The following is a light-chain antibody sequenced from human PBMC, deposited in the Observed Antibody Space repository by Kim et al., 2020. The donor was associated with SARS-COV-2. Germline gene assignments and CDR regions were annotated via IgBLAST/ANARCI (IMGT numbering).Light chain of an antibody. CDR2: DVS. CDR3: SSYSAGSALV. CDR1: SSDIGSYKF. J-gene: IGLJ3*02. Sequence: QSALTQPASVSGSPGQSVTINCTGTSSDIGSYKFVSWYQQHPGRAPKLMIYDVSERPSATSHRFSGSKSANTASLFISGLQAEDEADYYCSSYSAGSALVFGGGTKLTVL. V-gene: IGLV2-14*03.